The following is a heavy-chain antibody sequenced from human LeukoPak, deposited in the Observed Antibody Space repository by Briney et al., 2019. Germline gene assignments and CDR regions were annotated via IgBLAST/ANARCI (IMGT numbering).Heavy chain of an antibody. CDR1: GYRVTEES. CDR2: LHPADGET. V-gene: IGHV1-24*01. CDR3: ATAAPYMTTVIRGTFDI. D-gene: IGHD4-17*01. J-gene: IGHJ3*02. Sequence: ASVKVSCKVSGYRVTEESMNWVRQAPGKGLEWMGGLHPADGETVYAQNFQDRVTMTEDTSTDTAYMELSSLRSDDTAVYYCATAAPYMTTVIRGTFDIWGQGTMVTVSS.